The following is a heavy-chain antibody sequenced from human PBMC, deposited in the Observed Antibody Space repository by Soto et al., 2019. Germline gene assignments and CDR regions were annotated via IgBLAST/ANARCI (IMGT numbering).Heavy chain of an antibody. V-gene: IGHV2-70*04. CDR3: ARTAGYYRGRQFDY. Sequence: SCPTLVNPTQTLTLTCTFSGFSLGTTGMRVSWIRQPPGKALEWLARIDWDDDKFYSTSLKTRLTISKDTSKNQVVLRMTNMDPADTATYYCARTAGYYRGRQFDYWGQGTLVTVS. CDR2: IDWDDDK. CDR1: GFSLGTTGMR. D-gene: IGHD3-10*01. J-gene: IGHJ4*02.